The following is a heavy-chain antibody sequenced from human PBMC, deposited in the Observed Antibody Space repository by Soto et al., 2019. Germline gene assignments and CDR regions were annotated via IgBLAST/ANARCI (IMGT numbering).Heavy chain of an antibody. V-gene: IGHV3-74*01. D-gene: IGHD1-7*01. Sequence: EVQLVESGGGLVQPGGSLRLSCVASGFTFSPYWIHWVRQDPGKGLVWVSHINHDGATTYAEAVEGRFIISRDNARNTVYLQMNSLRAEDTAMYYCARDKNFGADLWGRGTLVTVSS. J-gene: IGHJ2*01. CDR2: INHDGAT. CDR3: ARDKNFGADL. CDR1: GFTFSPYW.